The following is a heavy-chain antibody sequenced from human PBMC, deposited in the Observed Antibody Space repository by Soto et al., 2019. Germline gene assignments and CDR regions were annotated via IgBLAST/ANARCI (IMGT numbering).Heavy chain of an antibody. J-gene: IGHJ5*02. V-gene: IGHV4-30-2*01. D-gene: IGHD4-17*01. CDR3: ARVPVP. CDR2: IYHSGST. Sequence: PSETLSLTCAVYGGSFSGYYWSWIRQPPGKGLEWIGYIYHSGSTYYNPSLKSRVTISVDRSKNQFSLKLTSVTAADTAVYYCARVPVPWGQGTLVTVSS. CDR1: GGSFSGYY.